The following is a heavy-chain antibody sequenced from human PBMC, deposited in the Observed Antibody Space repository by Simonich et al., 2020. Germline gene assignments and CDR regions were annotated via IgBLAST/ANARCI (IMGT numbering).Heavy chain of an antibody. J-gene: IGHJ4*02. V-gene: IGHV4-34*01. CDR1: GGSFSGYY. Sequence: QVQLQQWGAGLLKPSETLSLTCAVYGGSFSGYYWSWIRQPPGKGLGEIGEITHSGRTNHNPSLQSRVTISVDTSKNQFSLKLSSVPAADTAVYYCARHLQLGPFDYWGQGTLVTVSS. CDR2: ITHSGRT. CDR3: ARHLQLGPFDY. D-gene: IGHD1-1*01.